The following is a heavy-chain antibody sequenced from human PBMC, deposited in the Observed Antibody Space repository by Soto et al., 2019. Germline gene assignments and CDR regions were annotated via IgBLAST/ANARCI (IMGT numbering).Heavy chain of an antibody. Sequence: QVQLVQSGAEVKKPGASVKVSCKASGYTFTSYGISWVRQAPGQGLEWMGWISAYNGNTNYAQKLQGRVTMTTDTSTSTAYMELRSLRSDDTALYYCARRGTSSTSLKNYYYYGMDVWGQGTTVTVSS. CDR1: GYTFTSYG. CDR3: ARRGTSSTSLKNYYYYGMDV. D-gene: IGHD2-2*01. CDR2: ISAYNGNT. J-gene: IGHJ6*02. V-gene: IGHV1-18*04.